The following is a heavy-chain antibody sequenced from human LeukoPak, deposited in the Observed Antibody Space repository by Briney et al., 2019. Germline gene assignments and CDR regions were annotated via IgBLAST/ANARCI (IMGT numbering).Heavy chain of an antibody. Sequence: PGGSLRLSCAASGFTFSSHWMNWVRPAPGKGLEWAANIKEDGSEKYYVDSVKGRFTISRDNAKNTLYLQMNTLRAEDTAIYYCTKDHDSSGLYQDRDYWGQGTLVAVSS. CDR2: IKEDGSEK. V-gene: IGHV3-7*05. D-gene: IGHD3-22*01. CDR1: GFTFSSHW. CDR3: TKDHDSSGLYQDRDY. J-gene: IGHJ4*02.